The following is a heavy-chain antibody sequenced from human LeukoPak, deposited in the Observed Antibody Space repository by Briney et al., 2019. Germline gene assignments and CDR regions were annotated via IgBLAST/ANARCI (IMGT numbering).Heavy chain of an antibody. CDR1: GFTFSTYP. CDR3: ATDGAVAGTAHPEY. V-gene: IGHV1-2*02. CDR2: INPNSGGT. D-gene: IGHD6-19*01. Sequence: GGSLRLSCAASGFTFSTYPMHWVRQPPGQGLEWMGWINPNSGGTKYAQKFQGRVTMTRDTSISTAYMELSSLTSDDTALYYCATDGAVAGTAHPEYWGQGTLVTVSS. J-gene: IGHJ4*02.